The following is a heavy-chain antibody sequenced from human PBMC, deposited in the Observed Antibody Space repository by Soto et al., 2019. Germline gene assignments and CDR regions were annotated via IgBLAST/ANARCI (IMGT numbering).Heavy chain of an antibody. CDR1: GFTFSSYS. J-gene: IGHJ4*02. V-gene: IGHV3-21*01. CDR3: ARLTTTTGTPETRDY. CDR2: ISSSSSYI. D-gene: IGHD1-1*01. Sequence: PGGSLRLSCAASGFTFSSYSMNWVRQAPGKGLEWVSSISSSSSYIYYADSVKGRFTISRDNAKNSLYLQMNSLRAEDTAVYYCARLTTTTGTPETRDYWGQGTLVTVSS.